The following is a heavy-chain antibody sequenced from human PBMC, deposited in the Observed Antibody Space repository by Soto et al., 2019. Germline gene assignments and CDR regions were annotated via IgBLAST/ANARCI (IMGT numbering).Heavy chain of an antibody. CDR3: ARGQPTGTLDY. D-gene: IGHD1-1*01. CDR1: GGSISSSSYY. Sequence: SETLSLTCTVSGGSISSSSYYWGWIRQPPGKGLEWIGSIYYSGSTYYSPSLKSRVTISVDTSKNQFSLKLSSVTAADTAVYYCARGQPTGTLDYWGQGTLVTVSS. V-gene: IGHV4-39*07. J-gene: IGHJ4*02. CDR2: IYYSGST.